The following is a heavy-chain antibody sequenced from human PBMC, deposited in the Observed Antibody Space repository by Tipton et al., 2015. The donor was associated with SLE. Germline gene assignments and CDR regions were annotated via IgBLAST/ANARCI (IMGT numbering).Heavy chain of an antibody. CDR1: GVSISSDGFY. J-gene: IGHJ4*02. D-gene: IGHD2-2*01. Sequence: TLSLTCTVSGVSISSDGFYWSWIRQHPDKVLEWIGYIYYTGTTQYNPSLKSRLTVSLDTSKNQFSLRLSSVTAADTAVYYCVVCSPSSCSYFDYWGQGRLVTVSS. CDR2: IYYTGTT. CDR3: VVCSPSSCSYFDY. V-gene: IGHV4-31*03.